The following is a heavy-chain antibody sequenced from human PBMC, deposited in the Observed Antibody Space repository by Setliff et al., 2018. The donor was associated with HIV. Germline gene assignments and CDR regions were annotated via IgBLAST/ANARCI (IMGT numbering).Heavy chain of an antibody. Sequence: PGESLKISCKGSGYSFTSHWIGWVRQVPGKGLEWMGIIYPADSVKGRFTISRDNSKNTLFLQMNSLRPEDTAIYYCAKDKSYHDYIWGSSVLAYWGQGTLVTVSS. J-gene: IGHJ4*02. D-gene: IGHD3-16*01. CDR1: GYSFTSHW. CDR2: IYPAD. CDR3: AKDKSYHDYIWGSSVLAY. V-gene: IGHV5-51*01.